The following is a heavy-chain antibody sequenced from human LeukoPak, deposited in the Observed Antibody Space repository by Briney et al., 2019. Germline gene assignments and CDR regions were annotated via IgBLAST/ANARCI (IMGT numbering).Heavy chain of an antibody. V-gene: IGHV3-15*01. J-gene: IGHJ4*02. D-gene: IGHD3-22*01. CDR3: TRTEYYYDSSGYGDHFDY. Sequence: PGGSLRLSCAASGXTFSNAWMSWVRQAPGKGLEWVGRIKSKTDGATTDYAAPVKGRFTISRDDSKDTLYLQMNSLKTEGTAVYYCTRTEYYYDSSGYGDHFDYWGQGTLVTVSS. CDR1: GXTFSNAW. CDR2: IKSKTDGATT.